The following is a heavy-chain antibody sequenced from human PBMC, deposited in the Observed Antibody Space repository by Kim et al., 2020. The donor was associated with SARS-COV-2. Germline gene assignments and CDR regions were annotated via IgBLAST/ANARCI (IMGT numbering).Heavy chain of an antibody. D-gene: IGHD6-13*01. J-gene: IGHJ2*01. CDR2: IYSGGST. CDR1: GFTVSSNY. V-gene: IGHV3-53*01. CDR3: ARSGSSSYERYFDL. Sequence: GGSLRLSCAASGFTVSSNYMSWVRQAPGKGLEWVSVIYSGGSTYYADSVKGRFTISRDNSKNTLYLQMNSLRAEDTAVYYCARSGSSSYERYFDLWGRGTLVTVSS.